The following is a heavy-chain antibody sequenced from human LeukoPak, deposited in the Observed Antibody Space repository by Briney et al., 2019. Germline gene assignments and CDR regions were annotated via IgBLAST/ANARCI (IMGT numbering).Heavy chain of an antibody. J-gene: IGHJ4*02. CDR3: AKAPYSFAPVGPYYFDY. CDR2: ISGSGGST. CDR1: GFTFSSYA. D-gene: IGHD2-21*01. V-gene: IGHV3-23*01. Sequence: GGSLRLSCAASGFTFSSYAMSWVRQAPGKGLEWVSAISGSGGSTYYADSVKGRFTISRDNSKNTLYLQMNSLRAEDTAVYYCAKAPYSFAPVGPYYFDYWGQGTLVTVSS.